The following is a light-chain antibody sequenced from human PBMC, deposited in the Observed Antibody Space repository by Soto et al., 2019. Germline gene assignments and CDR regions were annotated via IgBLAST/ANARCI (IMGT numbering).Light chain of an antibody. Sequence: QSVLTQPASVSGSPGQSITISCTGTSSDVGGHNYVSWYQQYPGKAPKLLIYEVSDRPSGISNRFSGSTSGNTASLTISGLQAEDEADYYCSSYTSTSTWVFGGGNKLTVL. CDR3: SSYTSTSTWV. V-gene: IGLV2-14*01. J-gene: IGLJ3*02. CDR2: EVS. CDR1: SSDVGGHNY.